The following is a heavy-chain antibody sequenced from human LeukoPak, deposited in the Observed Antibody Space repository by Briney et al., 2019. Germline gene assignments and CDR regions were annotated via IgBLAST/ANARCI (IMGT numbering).Heavy chain of an antibody. CDR3: ARWSGVVVVAATPWGFDP. Sequence: SETLSLTCTVSGGSISSYYWSWIRQPPGKGLDWIGYIYYSGSTNYNPSLKSRVTISVDTSKNQFSLKLSSVTAADTAVYYCARWSGVVVVAATPWGFDPWGQGTLVTVSS. V-gene: IGHV4-59*01. J-gene: IGHJ5*02. CDR2: IYYSGST. D-gene: IGHD2-15*01. CDR1: GGSISSYY.